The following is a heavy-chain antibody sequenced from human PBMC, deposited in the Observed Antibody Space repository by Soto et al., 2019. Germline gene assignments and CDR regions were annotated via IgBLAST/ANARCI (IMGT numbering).Heavy chain of an antibody. V-gene: IGHV1-2*04. D-gene: IGHD3-16*02. Sequence: ASVKVSCKASGYTFTGYYMRWVRQAPGQGLEWMGWINPNSGGTNYAQKFQGWVTMTRDTSISTAYMELSRLRSDDTAVYYCARDYVWGSYRGYYGMDVWGQGTTVTVSS. CDR1: GYTFTGYY. J-gene: IGHJ6*02. CDR2: INPNSGGT. CDR3: ARDYVWGSYRGYYGMDV.